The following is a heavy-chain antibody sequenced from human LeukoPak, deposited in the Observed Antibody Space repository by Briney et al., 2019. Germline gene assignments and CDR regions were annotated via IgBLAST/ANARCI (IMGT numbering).Heavy chain of an antibody. J-gene: IGHJ5*02. CDR1: GYTFTSYG. D-gene: IGHD3-22*01. V-gene: IGHV1-18*01. Sequence: ASVKVSCKASGYTFTSYGISWVRQAPGQGLEWMGWISAYNGNTNYAQKPQGRVTMTTDTSTSTAYMELRSLRSDDTAVYYCARDTQYYYDSSGLVPFDPWGQGTLVTVSS. CDR3: ARDTQYYYDSSGLVPFDP. CDR2: ISAYNGNT.